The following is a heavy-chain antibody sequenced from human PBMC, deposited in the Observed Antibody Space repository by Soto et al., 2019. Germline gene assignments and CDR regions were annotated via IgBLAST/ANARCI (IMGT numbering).Heavy chain of an antibody. V-gene: IGHV1-69*12. D-gene: IGHD3-3*01. Sequence: QVQLVQSGAEVKEPGSSVNVSCKTSGGTFGNTAVTWVRQAPGQGLEWIGGIVPVFGTANYAQKFRGRVTITADESTSTAYMGLSSLRSDDTAVYYCARDGDPGYSFWSGPLGGGRFDPWGQGTLVTVSS. CDR3: ARDGDPGYSFWSGPLGGGRFDP. CDR2: IVPVFGTA. CDR1: GGTFGNTA. J-gene: IGHJ5*02.